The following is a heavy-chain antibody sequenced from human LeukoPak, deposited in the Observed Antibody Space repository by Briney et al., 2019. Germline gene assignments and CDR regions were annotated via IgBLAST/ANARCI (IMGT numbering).Heavy chain of an antibody. CDR3: ARADSGSYYHDY. CDR2: IHSSGST. V-gene: IGHV4-39*07. Sequence: PSEPLSLTCTVSGDSISTTNYYWGWIRQPPGKGLVRVWSIHSSGSTYYNPSLNSRVTISGDTSTKQFYLRLSSGHASDTPVYYCARADSGSYYHDYWGQGTLVTVSS. D-gene: IGHD1-26*01. J-gene: IGHJ4*02. CDR1: GDSISTTNYY.